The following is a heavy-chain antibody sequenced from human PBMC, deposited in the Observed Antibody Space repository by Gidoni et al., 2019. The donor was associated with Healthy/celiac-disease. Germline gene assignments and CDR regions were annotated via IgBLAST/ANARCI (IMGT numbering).Heavy chain of an antibody. V-gene: IGHV3-33*01. Sequence: QVQLVESGGGVVQPGRSLRLSCAASGFTFSSYGMHWVRQAPGKGLGWVAVIWYDGSNKYYADSVKGRFTISRDNSKNTLYLQMNSLRAEDTAVYYCARGFAVAGTPLVYWGQGTLVTVSS. CDR3: ARGFAVAGTPLVY. J-gene: IGHJ4*02. CDR2: IWYDGSNK. CDR1: GFTFSSYG. D-gene: IGHD6-19*01.